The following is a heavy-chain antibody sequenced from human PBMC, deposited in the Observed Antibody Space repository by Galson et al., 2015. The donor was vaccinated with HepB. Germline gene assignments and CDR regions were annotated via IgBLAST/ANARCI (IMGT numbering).Heavy chain of an antibody. CDR3: ARDQGYGDWYYFGMDV. Sequence: SLRLSCAGSGFSFSTYAMHWVRQAPGKGLEWVAVTSNDGSNKYYADSVKGRFTVSRDKSKNTLYLQMNSLRPEDTAVYYCARDQGYGDWYYFGMDVWGQGTTVTVSS. CDR1: GFSFSTYA. CDR2: TSNDGSNK. D-gene: IGHD4-17*01. J-gene: IGHJ6*02. V-gene: IGHV3-30*04.